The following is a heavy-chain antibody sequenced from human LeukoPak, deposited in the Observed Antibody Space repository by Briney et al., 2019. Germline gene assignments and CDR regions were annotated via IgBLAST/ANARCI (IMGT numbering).Heavy chain of an antibody. D-gene: IGHD2-2*02. J-gene: IGHJ4*02. V-gene: IGHV3-7*01. Sequence: PGGSLRLSCAASGFTFSSYWMSWVRQAPGKGLEWVANIKQDGSEKYYVDSVKGRFTISRDNAKNTLYLQMNSLRAEDTAVYYCATRANIVVVPAAIVSWGQGTLVTVSS. CDR3: ATRANIVVVPAAIVS. CDR2: IKQDGSEK. CDR1: GFTFSSYW.